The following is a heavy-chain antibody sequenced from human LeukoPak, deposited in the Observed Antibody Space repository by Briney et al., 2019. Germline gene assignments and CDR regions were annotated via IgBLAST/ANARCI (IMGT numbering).Heavy chain of an antibody. J-gene: IGHJ4*02. CDR2: ISSSGSTI. CDR3: ARDRAWAFDY. D-gene: IGHD7-27*01. CDR1: GFTFSDYY. Sequence: PGGSLRLSCAASGFTFSDYYMSWIRQAPGKGLEWVSYISSSGSTIYYADSVKGRFTISGDNSKNTLYLQMNSLRTEDTAVYYCARDRAWAFDYWGQGTLVTVSS. V-gene: IGHV3-11*04.